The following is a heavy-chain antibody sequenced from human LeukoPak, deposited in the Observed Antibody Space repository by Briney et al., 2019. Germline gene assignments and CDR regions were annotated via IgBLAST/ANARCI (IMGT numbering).Heavy chain of an antibody. CDR2: IYYSGST. D-gene: IGHD3-22*01. Sequence: SETLSLTCTVSGGSISSYYWSWIRQPPGKGLEWIGYIYYSGSTNYNPSLKSRVTISVDTSKNQFSLKLSSVTAADTAVYYCARAPYYGSSGGFDYWGQGTLVTVSS. CDR1: GGSISSYY. CDR3: ARAPYYGSSGGFDY. V-gene: IGHV4-59*01. J-gene: IGHJ4*02.